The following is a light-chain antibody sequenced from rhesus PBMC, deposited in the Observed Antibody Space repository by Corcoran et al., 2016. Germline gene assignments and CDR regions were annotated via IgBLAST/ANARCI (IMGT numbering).Light chain of an antibody. CDR1: SVKTYY. V-gene: IGLV3S11*01. Sequence: SSGLSQEPAFSVALGHTVRMTCQGDSVKTYYASWYQQKPGQVPVLVIYGNTNRPSGIPGRFSGSWSGNTGSLTITGAQVEDESDDYCGSWESSGNHHIFGGGTRLTVL. J-gene: IGLJ1*01. CDR2: GNT. CDR3: GSWESSGNHHI.